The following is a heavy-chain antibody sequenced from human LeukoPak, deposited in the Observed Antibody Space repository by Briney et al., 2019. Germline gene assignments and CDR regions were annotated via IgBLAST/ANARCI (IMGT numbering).Heavy chain of an antibody. CDR2: ISYDGSNK. V-gene: IGHV3-30-3*01. J-gene: IGHJ4*02. CDR1: GFTFSSYA. D-gene: IGHD3-22*01. Sequence: GGSLRLSCAASGFTFSSYAMHWVRQAPGKGLEWVAVISYDGSNKDYADSVKGRFTISRDNSKNTLYLQMNSLRAEDTAVYYCARGDNYYDSSGYYLMYWGQGTLVTVSS. CDR3: ARGDNYYDSSGYYLMY.